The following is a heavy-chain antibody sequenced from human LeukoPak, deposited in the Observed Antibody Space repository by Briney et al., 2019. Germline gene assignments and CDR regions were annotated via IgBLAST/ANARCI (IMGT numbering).Heavy chain of an antibody. Sequence: GGSLRLSCAASGFTFSNYWMHWVRQAPGKGLVWVSRINSDGINTSYADSVKGRFTISRDNAKNSLYLQMNSLRAEDTAVYYCARDNAISSGRNFDYWGQGTLVTVSS. D-gene: IGHD6-19*01. J-gene: IGHJ4*02. V-gene: IGHV3-74*01. CDR2: INSDGINT. CDR3: ARDNAISSGRNFDY. CDR1: GFTFSNYW.